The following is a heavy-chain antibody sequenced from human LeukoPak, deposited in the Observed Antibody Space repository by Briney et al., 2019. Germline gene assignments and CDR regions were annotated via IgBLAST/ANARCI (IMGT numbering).Heavy chain of an antibody. V-gene: IGHV1-46*01. J-gene: IGHJ3*02. CDR2: INPSGGST. Sequence: ASVNVSCKASGYTFTSYYMHWVRQAPGQGLEWMGIINPSGGSTSYAQKFQGRVTMTRDTSTSTVYMELSSLRSEDTAVYYCARDLKLSDRRPQDAFDIWGQGTMVTVSS. D-gene: IGHD2-21*02. CDR3: ARDLKLSDRRPQDAFDI. CDR1: GYTFTSYY.